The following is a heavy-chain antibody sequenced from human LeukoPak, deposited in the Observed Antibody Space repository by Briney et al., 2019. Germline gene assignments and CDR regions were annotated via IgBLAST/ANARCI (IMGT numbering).Heavy chain of an antibody. CDR3: TTPGGYDFWSGYLPDYCGMDV. CDR2: IKSKTDGGTT. Sequence: WIRQAPGKGLEWVGRIKSKTDGGTTDYAAPVKGRFTISRDDSKNTLYLQMNSLKTEDTAVYYCTTPGGYDFWSGYLPDYCGMDVWGQGTTVTVSS. J-gene: IGHJ6*02. V-gene: IGHV3-15*07. D-gene: IGHD3-3*01.